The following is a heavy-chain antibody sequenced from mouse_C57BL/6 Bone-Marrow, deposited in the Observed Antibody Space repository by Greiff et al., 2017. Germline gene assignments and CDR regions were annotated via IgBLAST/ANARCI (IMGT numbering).Heavy chain of an antibody. CDR1: EYEFPSHD. Sequence: EVQRVESGGGLVQPGESLKLSCESNEYEFPSHDMSWVRKTPEKRLELVAAINSDGGSTYYPDTMESRFIFSRDNNRKNLYLRMSSLRSEYTALYYCASLYGNYPFAYWGQGTLVTVSA. CDR3: ASLYGNYPFAY. CDR2: INSDGGST. V-gene: IGHV5-2*01. J-gene: IGHJ3*01. D-gene: IGHD2-1*01.